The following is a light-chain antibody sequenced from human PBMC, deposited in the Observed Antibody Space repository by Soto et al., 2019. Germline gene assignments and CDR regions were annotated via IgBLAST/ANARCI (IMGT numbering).Light chain of an antibody. CDR1: SSDVGSYNL. V-gene: IGLV2-23*01. Sequence: QSALTQPASVSGSPGQSITISCTGTSSDVGSYNLVSWYQQHPGKAPKLMIYEGSKRPSGVSNRFSVSKSGNTASLTISGLQAEDEADYYRCSYAGSRVVFGGGTKRTVL. CDR2: EGS. CDR3: CSYAGSRVV. J-gene: IGLJ2*01.